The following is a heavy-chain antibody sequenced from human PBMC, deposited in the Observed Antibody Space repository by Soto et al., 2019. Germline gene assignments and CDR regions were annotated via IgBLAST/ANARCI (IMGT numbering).Heavy chain of an antibody. CDR2: SSGDSGNT. Sequence: ASVKVSCKASGYMFTKSAMHWVRQAPGQRLEWMGWSSGDSGNTKYSPKLQDRVTITRDTSASTAYMELSSLRSEDTALYYCARDGGAAVNINFDYWGTVTVVTXSS. V-gene: IGHV1-3*01. CDR3: ARDGGAAVNINFDY. CDR1: GYMFTKSA. D-gene: IGHD6-25*01. J-gene: IGHJ4*01.